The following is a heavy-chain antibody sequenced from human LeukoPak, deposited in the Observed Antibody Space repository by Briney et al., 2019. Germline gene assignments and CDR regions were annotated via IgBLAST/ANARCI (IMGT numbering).Heavy chain of an antibody. Sequence: SETLSLTCTVSGGSISSGDYYWSWIRQPPGKGLEWIGYIYYSGSTYYNPFLKSRVTISVDTSKNQFSLKLSSVTAADTAVYYCASVYWNYAFDIWGQGTMVTVSS. CDR3: ASVYWNYAFDI. V-gene: IGHV4-30-4*08. D-gene: IGHD1-7*01. J-gene: IGHJ3*02. CDR1: GGSISSGDYY. CDR2: IYYSGST.